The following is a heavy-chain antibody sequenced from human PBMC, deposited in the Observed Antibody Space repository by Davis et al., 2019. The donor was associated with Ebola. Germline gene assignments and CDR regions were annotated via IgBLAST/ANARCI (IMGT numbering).Heavy chain of an antibody. CDR3: AGGKWFDP. CDR1: AYTSSNYF. V-gene: IGHV1-69*08. Sequence: SVKVSCKAFAYTSSNYFMQWLRQAPGQRLEWMGRIIPVVDTKDYAQKFQGRVTLTADKATNTAYMELSGLRFDDKAVDYCAGGKWFDPWGQGTLVSVTS. J-gene: IGHJ5*02. CDR2: IIPVVDTK.